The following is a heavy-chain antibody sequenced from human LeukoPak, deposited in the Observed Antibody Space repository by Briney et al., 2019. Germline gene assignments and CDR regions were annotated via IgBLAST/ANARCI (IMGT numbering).Heavy chain of an antibody. CDR3: ARERGYNALFDY. J-gene: IGHJ4*02. CDR2: INPNSGGT. V-gene: IGHV1-2*06. CDR1: GYSFTGYY. Sequence: ASVKVSCKASGYSFTGYYMHWVRQAPGQGLEWMGRINPNSGGTNYAQKFQGRVTMTRDTSISTAYMELSRLRSDDTAVYYCARERGYNALFDYWGQGPLVTVSS. D-gene: IGHD1-1*01.